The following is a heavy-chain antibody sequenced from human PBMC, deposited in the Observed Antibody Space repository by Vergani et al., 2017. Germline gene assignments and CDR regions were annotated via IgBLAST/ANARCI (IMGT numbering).Heavy chain of an antibody. V-gene: IGHV3-30-3*01. CDR3: ARDNYYGSGSFLDY. J-gene: IGHJ4*02. CDR2: ISYDGSNK. D-gene: IGHD3-10*01. Sequence: QVQLVESGGGVVQPGRSLRLSCAASGFTFSSYAMHWVRQAPGKGLEWVAVISYDGSNKYYADSVKGRFTISRDNSKNTLYLQMNSLRAEDTAVYYCARDNYYGSGSFLDYWGQGTLVTVSS. CDR1: GFTFSSYA.